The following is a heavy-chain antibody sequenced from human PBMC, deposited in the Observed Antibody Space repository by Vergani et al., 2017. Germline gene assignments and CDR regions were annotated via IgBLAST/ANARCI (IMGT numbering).Heavy chain of an antibody. CDR3: ARDVVTRGTTLEDYDMGV. V-gene: IGHV3-30*03. J-gene: IGHJ6*03. CDR1: GFPFSDYR. D-gene: IGHD1-1*01. CDR2: ISYDGNKK. Sequence: QVPLVESGGGEVQPGRSLRLFCSAAGFPFSDYRAHCVRQAPGRALVWVSVISYDGNKKNYADSVKGRFTISRDNSKNTLYLEMNALRAEDTAVYYCARDVVTRGTTLEDYDMGVWGKGTTVTVSS.